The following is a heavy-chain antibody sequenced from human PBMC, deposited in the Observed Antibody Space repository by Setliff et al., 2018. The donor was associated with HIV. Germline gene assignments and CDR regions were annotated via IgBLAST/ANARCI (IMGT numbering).Heavy chain of an antibody. CDR2: VSSRGDT. Sequence: SETLSLTCTVSDSGTYYWSWIRQPAGKGPEWIGRVSSRGDTNYNPSLQSRVSMSVDTSKNQFSLKRTSVTASDTAVYFCARAAAGNTGPFDLWGQSSPVTVSS. D-gene: IGHD4-17*01. CDR1: DSGTYY. J-gene: IGHJ4*02. CDR3: ARAAAGNTGPFDL. V-gene: IGHV4-4*07.